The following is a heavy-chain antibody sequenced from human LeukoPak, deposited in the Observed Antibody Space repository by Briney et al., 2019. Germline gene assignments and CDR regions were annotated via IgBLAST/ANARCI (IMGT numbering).Heavy chain of an antibody. J-gene: IGHJ4*02. CDR2: INSDGSGT. D-gene: IGHD4-17*01. CDR1: GFTFSSYW. Sequence: GGSLRLSCAASGFTFSSYWMHWVRQAPGKGLVWVSRINSDGSGTSYADSVKGRFTISRDNAKNTLYLQMNSPRAEDTAVYYCARATPPTVTGDYWGQGTLVTVSS. CDR3: ARATPPTVTGDY. V-gene: IGHV3-74*01.